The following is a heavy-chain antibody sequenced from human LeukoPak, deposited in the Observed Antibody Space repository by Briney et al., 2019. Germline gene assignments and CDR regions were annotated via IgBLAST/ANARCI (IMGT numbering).Heavy chain of an antibody. D-gene: IGHD1-14*01. V-gene: IGHV1-69*13. CDR1: GGTFSSYA. Sequence: PVKVSCKASGGTFSSYAVSWVRQAPGQGLEWMGGIIPIFGTANYAQKFQGRVTITADESTSTAYMELSSLRSEDTAVYYCARALTTETYLFDYWGQGTLVTVSS. CDR2: IIPIFGTA. CDR3: ARALTTETYLFDY. J-gene: IGHJ4*02.